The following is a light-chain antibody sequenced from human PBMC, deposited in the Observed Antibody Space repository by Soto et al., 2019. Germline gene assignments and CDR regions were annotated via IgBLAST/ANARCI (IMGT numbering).Light chain of an antibody. Sequence: QSVLTQSSSASASLGSSVKLTCTLSSGHKSYTIAWHQLQSGKAPRYLMKLEGSGSFNKGSGVPDRFSGSSSGADRYRTISILQSEDEADYNRETWDSNEWVFGPGTTVTVL. CDR2: LEGSGSF. J-gene: IGLJ3*02. V-gene: IGLV4-60*03. CDR1: SGHKSYT. CDR3: ETWDSNEWV.